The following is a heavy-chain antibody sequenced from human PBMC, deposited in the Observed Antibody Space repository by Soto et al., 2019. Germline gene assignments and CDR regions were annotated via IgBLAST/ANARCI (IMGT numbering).Heavy chain of an antibody. CDR2: ISAHNGNT. D-gene: IGHD1-1*01. CDR3: ARGRYGDY. CDR1: GYAFTTYG. V-gene: IGHV1-18*01. J-gene: IGHJ4*02. Sequence: QVHLVQSGDEVKKPGASVKDSCQGSGYAFTTYGITWMRQAPGQGLEWMGWISAHNGNTNYAQKLQGRVTVTRDTSTSTAYMELRSLRYDDTAVYYCARGRYGDYWGQGALVTVSS.